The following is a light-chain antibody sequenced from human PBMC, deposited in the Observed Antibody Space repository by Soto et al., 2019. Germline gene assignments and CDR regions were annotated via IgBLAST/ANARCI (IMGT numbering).Light chain of an antibody. J-gene: IGKJ4*01. CDR3: QQYFRTPIT. V-gene: IGKV4-1*01. CDR2: WAS. CDR1: QTILYNSNNRNY. Sequence: DIVMTQSPDYLTVSLGERATINCRSSQTILYNSNNRNYLAWYQQKPGQPPKLLIHWASTRDSGVPDRFSGSGSGTDFTLTISSLQAEDVAVYSCQQYFRTPITFGGGTRVEI.